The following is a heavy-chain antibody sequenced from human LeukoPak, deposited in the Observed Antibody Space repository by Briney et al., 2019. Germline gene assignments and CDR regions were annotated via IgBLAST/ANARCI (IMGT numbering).Heavy chain of an antibody. CDR1: GFSFNSYA. CDR3: AKDGGSYYFDPFGFDY. CDR2: ITGSGGRT. J-gene: IGHJ4*02. Sequence: GGSLRLSCVASGFSFNSYAMNWVRQAPGKGREWVSYITGSGGRTNYADSVKGRFTISRDNSKNTLYLQMNSLRAEDTAVYYCAKDGGSYYFDPFGFDYWGQGTLVTVST. D-gene: IGHD1-26*01. V-gene: IGHV3-23*01.